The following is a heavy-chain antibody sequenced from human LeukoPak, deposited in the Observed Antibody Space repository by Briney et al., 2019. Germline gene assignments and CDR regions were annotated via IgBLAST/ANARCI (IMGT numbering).Heavy chain of an antibody. J-gene: IGHJ4*02. V-gene: IGHV1-2*02. Sequence: ASVKVSCKASEYTFTGYYMHWVRQAPGQGLEWMGWINPNSGATDYAQNFQGRVTLTRDTSISTAYMELSRLRSDDTAVCYCASGYRFGNWGQGTLVTVSS. CDR1: EYTFTGYY. CDR2: INPNSGAT. CDR3: ASGYRFGN. D-gene: IGHD5-18*01.